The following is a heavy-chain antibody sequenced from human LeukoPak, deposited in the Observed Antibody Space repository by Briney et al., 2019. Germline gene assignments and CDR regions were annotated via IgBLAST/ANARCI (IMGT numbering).Heavy chain of an antibody. CDR2: INYDGTTT. Sequence: PVGSLRLSCAASGFTFNNYWMHWVRQAPGKGLVWVSRINYDGTTTTYADSVKGRFTISRDNAKNTLYLQMNSLRAEDTAVYYCARVTHYFASGSLAIYYFDYWGQGTLVTVSS. V-gene: IGHV3-74*01. D-gene: IGHD3-10*01. CDR3: ARVTHYFASGSLAIYYFDY. CDR1: GFTFNNYW. J-gene: IGHJ4*02.